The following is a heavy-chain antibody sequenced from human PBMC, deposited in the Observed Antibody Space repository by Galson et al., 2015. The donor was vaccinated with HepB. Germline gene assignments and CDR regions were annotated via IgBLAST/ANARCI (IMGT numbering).Heavy chain of an antibody. CDR3: TRQRGGFDY. V-gene: IGHV6-1*01. Sequence: CAISGDSVSSNSVAWNWIRQSPSRGLVWLGRTYYRSKWYNDYALSVKSRITINSDTSKNQFFLQLNSVTPDDTAVYYCTRQRGGFDYWGQGNLVTVSS. CDR1: GDSVSSNSVA. D-gene: IGHD3-16*01. J-gene: IGHJ4*02. CDR2: TYYRSKWYN.